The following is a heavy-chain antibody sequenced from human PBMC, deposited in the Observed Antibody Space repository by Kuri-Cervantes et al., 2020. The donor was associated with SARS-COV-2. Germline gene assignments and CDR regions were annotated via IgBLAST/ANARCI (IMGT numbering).Heavy chain of an antibody. CDR2: INTNTGIL. V-gene: IGHV7-4-1*02. D-gene: IGHD3-3*01. CDR3: ARDWGYDFWSGYLHYYYGMDV. Sequence: ASVKVSCKASGNTFSSYVMKWVRQAPGQGLKWMQWINTNTGILTYAQGFTGRFVFSLDTSVSTAYPQISSLKAEDTAVYYCARDWGYDFWSGYLHYYYGMDVWGQGTTVTVSS. J-gene: IGHJ6*02. CDR1: GNTFSSYV.